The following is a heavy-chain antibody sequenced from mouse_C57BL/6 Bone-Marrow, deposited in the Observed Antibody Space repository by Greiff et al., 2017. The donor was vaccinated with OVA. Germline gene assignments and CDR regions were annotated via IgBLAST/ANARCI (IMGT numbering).Heavy chain of an antibody. Sequence: LVESGAELARPGASVKLSCKASGYTFTSYGISWVKQRTGQGLEWIGEIYPRSGNTYYNEKFKGKATLTADKSSSTAYMELRSLTSEDSAVYFCLSYYGSSYDYWGQGTTLTVSS. CDR2: IYPRSGNT. D-gene: IGHD1-1*01. CDR3: LSYYGSSYDY. V-gene: IGHV1-81*01. CDR1: GYTFTSYG. J-gene: IGHJ2*01.